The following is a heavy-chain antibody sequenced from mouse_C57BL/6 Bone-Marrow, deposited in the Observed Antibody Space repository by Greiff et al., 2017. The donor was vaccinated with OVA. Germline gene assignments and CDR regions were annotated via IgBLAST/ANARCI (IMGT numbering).Heavy chain of an antibody. Sequence: VQLQQSGAELVRPGASVKLSCTASGFNIKDDYMNWVKQRPEQGLEWIGWIDPENGDTEYASKFQGKATITADTSSNTAYLQLSSLTSEDTAVYYCTAYSAWFAYWGQGTLVTVSA. J-gene: IGHJ3*01. CDR2: IDPENGDT. CDR1: GFNIKDDY. CDR3: TAYSAWFAY. D-gene: IGHD2-10*01. V-gene: IGHV14-4*01.